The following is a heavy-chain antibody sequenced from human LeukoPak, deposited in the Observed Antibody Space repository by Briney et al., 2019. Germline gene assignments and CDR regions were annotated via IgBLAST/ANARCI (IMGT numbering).Heavy chain of an antibody. J-gene: IGHJ2*01. CDR1: GGSISSGSYY. Sequence: SETLSLTCTVSGGSISSGSYYWSWIRQPAGKGLEWIGRIYTSGSTNYNPSLKSRVTISVDTSKNQFSLKLSSVTAADTAVYYCARSGTTVTTWHEVAYFDLWGRGTLVTVSS. CDR3: ARSGTTVTTWHEVAYFDL. V-gene: IGHV4-61*02. CDR2: IYTSGST. D-gene: IGHD4-17*01.